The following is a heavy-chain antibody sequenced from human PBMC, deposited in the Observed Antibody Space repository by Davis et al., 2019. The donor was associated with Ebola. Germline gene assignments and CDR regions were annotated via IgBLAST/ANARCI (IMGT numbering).Heavy chain of an antibody. Sequence: GESLKISCLASGFTFSRYGMHWVRQAPGKGLEYVSSVNTNGQTTYYADSLKGRFTISRDDAKNSLYLQMDSLRADDTAVYFCARDRGDGYRSGLDYWGQGALVTVSS. V-gene: IGHV3-64*04. CDR2: VNTNGQTT. J-gene: IGHJ4*02. D-gene: IGHD5-24*01. CDR1: GFTFSRYG. CDR3: ARDRGDGYRSGLDY.